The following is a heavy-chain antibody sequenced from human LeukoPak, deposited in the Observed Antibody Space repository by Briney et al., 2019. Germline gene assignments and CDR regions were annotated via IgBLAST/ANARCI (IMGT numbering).Heavy chain of an antibody. D-gene: IGHD3-10*01. CDR2: INHSGST. CDR3: ARGPSTSYSLDY. V-gene: IGHV4-34*01. CDR1: GGSFSGYY. Sequence: PSVTLSLTCAVYGGSFSGYYWSWIRQPPGKGLEWIGEINHSGSTNYNPSLKSRVTISVDTSKNQFSLKLSSVTAADTAVYYCARGPSTSYSLDYWGQGTLVTVSS. J-gene: IGHJ4*02.